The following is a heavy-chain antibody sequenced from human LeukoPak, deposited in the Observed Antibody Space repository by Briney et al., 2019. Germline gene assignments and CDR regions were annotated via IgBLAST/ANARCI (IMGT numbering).Heavy chain of an antibody. CDR2: ISGSGGSP. Sequence: GGSLRLSCAASGFTFSSYAMSWVRQAPGKGLEWVSPISGSGGSPYYADSVKGRFTISRDNSENTLFLQMNSLRAEDTALYYCAKQGYGSGSYCDYWGQGTLVTVSS. CDR1: GFTFSSYA. D-gene: IGHD3-10*01. V-gene: IGHV3-23*01. J-gene: IGHJ4*02. CDR3: AKQGYGSGSYCDY.